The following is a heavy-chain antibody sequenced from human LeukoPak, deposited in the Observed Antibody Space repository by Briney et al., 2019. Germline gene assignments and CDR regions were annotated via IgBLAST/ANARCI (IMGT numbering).Heavy chain of an antibody. J-gene: IGHJ6*02. V-gene: IGHV1-69*13. D-gene: IGHD6-6*01. Sequence: GASVKVSCKASGYTFTSYAISWVRQAPGQGLEWMGGIIPIFGTANYAQKFQGRVTITADESTSTAYMELSSLRSEDTAVYYCARDQRSSSAYYYYGMDVWGQGTTVTVSS. CDR2: IIPIFGTA. CDR3: ARDQRSSSAYYYYGMDV. CDR1: GYTFTSYA.